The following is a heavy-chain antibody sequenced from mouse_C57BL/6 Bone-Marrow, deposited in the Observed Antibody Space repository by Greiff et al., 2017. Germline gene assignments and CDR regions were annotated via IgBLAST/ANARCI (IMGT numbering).Heavy chain of an antibody. V-gene: IGHV1-72*01. CDR2: IGPNSGGT. D-gene: IGHD1-1*01. J-gene: IGHJ1*03. CDR1: GYTFTSYW. Sequence: QVQLQQPGAELVKPGASVKLSCKASGYTFTSYWMHWVQQPPGRGLEWIGRIGPNSGGTKYNEKFSSKATLTVDKPSCTAYIHLRILTSEDAGVYYCARRADGSNYEYFDVWGTGTTVTVSA. CDR3: ARRADGSNYEYFDV.